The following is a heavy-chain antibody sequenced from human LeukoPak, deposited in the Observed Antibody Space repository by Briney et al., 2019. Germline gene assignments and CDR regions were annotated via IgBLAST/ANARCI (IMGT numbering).Heavy chain of an antibody. J-gene: IGHJ4*02. D-gene: IGHD6-13*01. CDR3: ARGRLAAGQYYFDY. Sequence: SQTLSLTCAISGDRVSINRAAWNWIRQSPSSGLEWLGRNYSRSKWYNDYAVSMKSRIITNPNTSQNLYSLQMNSVAPEDTAVYSCARGRLAAGQYYFDYWGQGTLVTVSS. CDR2: NYSRSKWYN. V-gene: IGHV6-1*01. CDR1: GDRVSINRAA.